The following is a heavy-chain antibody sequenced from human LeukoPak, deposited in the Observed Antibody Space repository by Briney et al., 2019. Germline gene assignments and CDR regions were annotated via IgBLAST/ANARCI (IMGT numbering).Heavy chain of an antibody. CDR3: PKDYSSSSSFFDY. V-gene: IGHV3-9*03. D-gene: IGHD6-6*01. CDR1: GFNFDDYA. Sequence: PGGSLRLSCAASGFNFDDYAMHWVRQAPGKGLEWVSGISWNSGSIGYADSVKGRFTISRDNAKNSLYLQMNSLRAEDMALYYDPKDYSSSSSFFDYWGQGTLVTVCS. CDR2: ISWNSGSI. J-gene: IGHJ4*02.